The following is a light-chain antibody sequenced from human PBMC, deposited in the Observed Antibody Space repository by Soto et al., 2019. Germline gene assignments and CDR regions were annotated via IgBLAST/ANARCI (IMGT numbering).Light chain of an antibody. V-gene: IGKV3-20*01. CDR3: HQYGISPPT. J-gene: IGKJ1*01. CDR2: GAS. Sequence: ENVLTQSPGTLSLSPGERATLSCRASQSVSSGYLAWYQQKPGQAPRLLIYGASSRATGIPDRFSGSGSGTDFTLTISSLEPEDFAVFYCHQYGISPPTFGPGTKVDIK. CDR1: QSVSSGY.